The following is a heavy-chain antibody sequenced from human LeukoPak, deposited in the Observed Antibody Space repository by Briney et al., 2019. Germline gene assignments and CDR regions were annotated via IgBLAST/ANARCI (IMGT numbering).Heavy chain of an antibody. CDR1: GFTFSDYY. Sequence: GGSLRLSCAASGFTFSDYYMSWIRQAPGKGLEWVSYISYSGSTLYYADSVEGRFTMSRDNAKNSVYLQMNSLRAEDTAVYYCTRDAALVPGKNFWGQGTLVTVSS. CDR2: ISYSGSTL. CDR3: TRDAALVPGKNF. D-gene: IGHD6-19*01. V-gene: IGHV3-11*04. J-gene: IGHJ4*02.